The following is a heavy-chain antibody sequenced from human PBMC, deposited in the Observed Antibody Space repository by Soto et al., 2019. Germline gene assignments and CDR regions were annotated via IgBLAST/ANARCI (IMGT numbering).Heavy chain of an antibody. V-gene: IGHV3-15*01. J-gene: IGHJ4*02. Sequence: EVQLVESGGGLVQPGGSLRLSCEASGFTFNDYWMHWVRQAPGKGLEWVGRIKSKSDGETADVAAPVKARFTISRDDSKNTVFLEMNSLKSEDTALYYCAITAMINRDSSTSFDYWGRGTQVTVSS. D-gene: IGHD5-18*01. CDR2: IKSKSDGETA. CDR3: AITAMINRDSSTSFDY. CDR1: GFTFNDYW.